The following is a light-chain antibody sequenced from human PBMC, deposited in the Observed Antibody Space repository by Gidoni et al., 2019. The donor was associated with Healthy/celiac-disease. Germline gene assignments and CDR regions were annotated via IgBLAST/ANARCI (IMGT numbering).Light chain of an antibody. CDR3: QQYGSSPLT. CDR1: QSVSSSY. V-gene: IGKV3-20*01. J-gene: IGKJ4*01. CDR2: GAS. Sequence: EIVLTTSPGTLSLSPGERATLSCRASQSVSSSYLAWYQQKPGQAPRLLIYGASSRATGIPDRFSGSGSGTDFTLTIISLEPEDFAVYYCQQYGSSPLTFGGGTKVEIK.